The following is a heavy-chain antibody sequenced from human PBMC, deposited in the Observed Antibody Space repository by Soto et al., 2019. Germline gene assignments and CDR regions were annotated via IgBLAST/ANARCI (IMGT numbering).Heavy chain of an antibody. Sequence: GGSLRLSCAASGFTFSSYAMSWVRQAPGKGLEWVSAISGSGGSTYYADSVKGRFTISRDNSKNTLYLQMNSLRAEDTAVYYCAKRREAAYYDSSGYSSDYWGQGTLVTVSS. J-gene: IGHJ4*02. CDR1: GFTFSSYA. D-gene: IGHD3-22*01. V-gene: IGHV3-23*01. CDR3: AKRREAAYYDSSGYSSDY. CDR2: ISGSGGST.